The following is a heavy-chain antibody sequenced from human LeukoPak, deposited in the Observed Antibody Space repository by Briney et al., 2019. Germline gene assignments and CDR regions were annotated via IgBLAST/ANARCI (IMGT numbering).Heavy chain of an antibody. J-gene: IGHJ4*02. CDR2: IKSKTDGETT. CDR3: TTDYYDYVWGSYRPDY. Sequence: PGGSLRLSCAASGFTFSNAWMTWVRQAPGQGLEWVARIKSKTDGETTDYAAPVKGRSTISRDDSKNTLYLQMNSMKTEDTAVYYCTTDYYDYVWGSYRPDYWGQGTLVTVPS. V-gene: IGHV3-15*01. CDR1: GFTFSNAW. D-gene: IGHD3-16*02.